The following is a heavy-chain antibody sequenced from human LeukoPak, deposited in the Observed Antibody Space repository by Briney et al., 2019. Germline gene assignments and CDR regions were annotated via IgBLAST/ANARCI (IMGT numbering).Heavy chain of an antibody. V-gene: IGHV3-21*01. D-gene: IGHD6-13*01. CDR2: ISSSSSYI. CDR1: GFTFSSYS. CDR3: ARDRHSSTYDAFDI. J-gene: IGHJ3*02. Sequence: GGSLRLSCAASGFTFSSYSMNWVRQAPGKGLEWVSSISSSSSYIYYADSVKGRFTLSRDNAKNSLYLQMNSLRAEDTAVYYCARDRHSSTYDAFDIWGQGRMVTVSS.